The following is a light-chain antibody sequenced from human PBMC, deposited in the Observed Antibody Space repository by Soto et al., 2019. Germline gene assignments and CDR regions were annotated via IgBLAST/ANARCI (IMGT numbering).Light chain of an antibody. CDR1: QSISSW. J-gene: IGKJ2*01. CDR3: QQYNSYYT. CDR2: QAS. Sequence: DIQLTQSPSTLSASVGDRVTITCRASQSISSWLAWYQQKAGKAPKLLIYQASSLQSGVPSRFSRNGSGTEFPLTISSLQPDDFASYYRQQYNSYYTFGQGTKWEI. V-gene: IGKV1-5*03.